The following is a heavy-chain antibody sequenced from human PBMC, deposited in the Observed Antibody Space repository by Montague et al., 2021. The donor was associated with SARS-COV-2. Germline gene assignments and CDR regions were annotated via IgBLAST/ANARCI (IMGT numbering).Heavy chain of an antibody. D-gene: IGHD1-26*01. CDR3: ARMSAGATIAFDY. V-gene: IGHV2-70*11. J-gene: IGHJ4*02. Sequence: PALMKPTKTLTLTCTFSGFSLSTSGMCVSWIRQPPGKALEWLARIDWDDDKYYSTSLKTRLTISKDTSKNQVVLTMTNMDPVDTATYYCARMSAGATIAFDYWGQGTLVTVSS. CDR2: IDWDDDK. CDR1: GFSLSTSGMC.